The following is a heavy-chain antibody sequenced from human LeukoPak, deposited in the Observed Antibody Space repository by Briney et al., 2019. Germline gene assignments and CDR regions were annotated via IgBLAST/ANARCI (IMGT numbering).Heavy chain of an antibody. CDR1: GFTLSNYE. V-gene: IGHV3-48*03. Sequence: PGGSLRLSCAPSGFTLSNYEMNWVRLTPGKGLEWISYITKGGATVLYAESVKGRFTISRDNANSSLYLQMNSLRAEDTAAYFCARLSVSITRRFDLWGQGTLVTVSS. CDR2: ITKGGATV. CDR3: ARLSVSITRRFDL. J-gene: IGHJ5*02. D-gene: IGHD3-3*01.